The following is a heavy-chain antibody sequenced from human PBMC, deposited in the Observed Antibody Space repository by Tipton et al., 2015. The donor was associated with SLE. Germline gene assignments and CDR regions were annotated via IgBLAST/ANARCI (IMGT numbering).Heavy chain of an antibody. CDR2: INHSGST. J-gene: IGHJ3*02. Sequence: TLSLTCAVYGGSFSGYYWSWIRQPPGKGLEWIGEINHSGSTNYNPSLKSRVTISIDTSNNQFSLKLSSVTAADTSVYYCARGKDYDFWSGYYRRDASDIWGQGTMVTVSS. D-gene: IGHD3-3*01. CDR1: GGSFSGYY. V-gene: IGHV4-34*01. CDR3: ARGKDYDFWSGYYRRDASDI.